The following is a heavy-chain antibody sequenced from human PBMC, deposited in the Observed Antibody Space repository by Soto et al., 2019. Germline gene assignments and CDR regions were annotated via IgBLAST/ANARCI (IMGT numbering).Heavy chain of an antibody. J-gene: IGHJ4*02. CDR2: IWYDGSNK. V-gene: IGHV3-33*01. Sequence: AGSLTLSCAASGFTFSSYGMPWVRQAPGKGLERVAVIWYDGSNKHYADSAKGRFTISRDNSKNTLYLQMNSLRAEDTAVYYCAREHTYDSSGYYDYWGQGT. CDR3: AREHTYDSSGYYDY. CDR1: GFTFSSYG. D-gene: IGHD3-22*01.